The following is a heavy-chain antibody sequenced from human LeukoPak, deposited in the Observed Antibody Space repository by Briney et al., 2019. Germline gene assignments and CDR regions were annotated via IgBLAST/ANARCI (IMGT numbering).Heavy chain of an antibody. V-gene: IGHV4-39*01. CDR1: GGSISSSGYY. D-gene: IGHD3-3*01. CDR2: IYYSGTT. CDR3: ARVRFLEWLLED. J-gene: IGHJ4*02. Sequence: SETLSLTCTVSGGSISSSGYYWGWIRQPPGLGLEWIGIIYYSGTTYYNPSLKSRVTISVDTSKNQFSLKLNFMSAADTAVFYCARVRFLEWLLEDWGQGILVTVSS.